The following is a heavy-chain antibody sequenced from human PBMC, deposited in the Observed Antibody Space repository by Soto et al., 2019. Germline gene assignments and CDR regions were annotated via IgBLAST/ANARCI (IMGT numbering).Heavy chain of an antibody. D-gene: IGHD3-10*01. CDR3: AKGAYYGSGTNLPLFDY. V-gene: IGHV3-23*01. CDR2: ISGSGGSS. CDR1: GFTFSSYA. J-gene: IGHJ4*02. Sequence: GGSLRLSCAASGFTFSSYAMSWVRQAPGKGLEWVSAISGSGGSSYYADSVKGLFTISRDNSKNTLYLQMNSLRAEDTAVYYCAKGAYYGSGTNLPLFDYWGQGTLVTVSS.